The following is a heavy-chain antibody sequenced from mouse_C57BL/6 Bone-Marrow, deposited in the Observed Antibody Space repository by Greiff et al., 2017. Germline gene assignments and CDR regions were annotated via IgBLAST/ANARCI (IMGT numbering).Heavy chain of an antibody. CDR3: ARGYDYDYAMDY. D-gene: IGHD2-4*01. Sequence: VQLQQSGPELVKPGASVTISCKASGYSFTDYNMNWVKQSNGKSLEWIGVINPNYGTTSYNQKFKGKATLTVYQSSSTAYMQLDILTPEDSAVYYCARGYDYDYAMDYWGQGTSVTVSS. J-gene: IGHJ4*01. CDR1: GYSFTDYN. V-gene: IGHV1-39*01. CDR2: INPNYGTT.